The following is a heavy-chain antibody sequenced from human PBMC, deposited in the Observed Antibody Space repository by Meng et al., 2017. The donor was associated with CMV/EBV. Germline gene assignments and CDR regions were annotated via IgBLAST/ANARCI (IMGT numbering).Heavy chain of an antibody. Sequence: SCYSFNSYGISGGRKAPGQGLEWRGWISAYNGNTNDAQKRQGRVTMTTDTSTSTAYMELRSLRSDDTAVYYCARADDFWSGYPGFDYWGQGTLVTVSS. CDR2: ISAYNGNT. V-gene: IGHV1-18*01. CDR1: CYSFNSYG. CDR3: ARADDFWSGYPGFDY. D-gene: IGHD3-3*01. J-gene: IGHJ4*02.